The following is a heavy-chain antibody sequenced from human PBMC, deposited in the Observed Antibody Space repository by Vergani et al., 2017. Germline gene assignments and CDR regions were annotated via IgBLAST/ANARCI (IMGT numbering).Heavy chain of an antibody. CDR1: GFTFDDYT. J-gene: IGHJ4*02. V-gene: IGHV3-23*04. CDR2: ISGSGGST. CDR3: ARGGSCISTSCYDLDY. Sequence: EVQLVESGGVVVQPGGSLRLSCAASGFTFDDYTMHWVRQAPGKGLEWVSAISGSGGSTYYADSVKGRFTISRDNSKNTLYLQMNSLRAEDTAVYYCARGGSCISTSCYDLDYWGQGTLVTVSS. D-gene: IGHD2-2*01.